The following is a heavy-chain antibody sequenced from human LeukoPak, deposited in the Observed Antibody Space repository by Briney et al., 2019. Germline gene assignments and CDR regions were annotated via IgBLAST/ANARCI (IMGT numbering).Heavy chain of an antibody. J-gene: IGHJ3*02. D-gene: IGHD2-2*01. CDR3: ARDYNLDDIVVVPAAQMVDAFDI. CDR2: ISSSSSYI. CDR1: GFTFSSFN. Sequence: GGSLRLSCAASGFTFSSFNMNWVRQAPGKGLEWVSSISSSSSYIYYADSVKGRFTISRDNAKNSLYLQMNSLRAEDTAVYYCARDYNLDDIVVVPAAQMVDAFDIWGQGTMVTVSS. V-gene: IGHV3-21*01.